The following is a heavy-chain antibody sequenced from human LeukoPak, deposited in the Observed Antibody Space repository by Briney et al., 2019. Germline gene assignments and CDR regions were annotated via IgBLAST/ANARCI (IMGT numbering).Heavy chain of an antibody. CDR2: IYRRDGGT. Sequence: GASVKVSCKASGYSFTSNYIHWVRQAPGQGLEWMGMIYRRDGGTSYAQKFQGRATVTRDTSTSTVHMELSGLRSEDTAVYYCARDQEAFDYWGQGTLVTVSS. CDR3: ARDQEAFDY. CDR1: GYSFTSNY. V-gene: IGHV1-46*01. J-gene: IGHJ4*02.